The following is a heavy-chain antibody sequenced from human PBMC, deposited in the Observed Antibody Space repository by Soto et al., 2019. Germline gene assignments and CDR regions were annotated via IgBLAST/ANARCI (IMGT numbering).Heavy chain of an antibody. CDR3: ARDTRSGTYFRPFDN. CDR2: IKQDGSEK. V-gene: IGHV3-7*03. D-gene: IGHD1-26*01. CDR1: GFTFSSYW. J-gene: IGHJ4*02. Sequence: EVQLVESGGGLVQPGGSLRLSCAISGFTFSSYWMSWVRQAPGKGLEWVAQIKQDGSEKYYVDSVKGRFTISRDNAKNSLFLLMNSLRAEDTAVYYCARDTRSGTYFRPFDNWGQGALVTVSS.